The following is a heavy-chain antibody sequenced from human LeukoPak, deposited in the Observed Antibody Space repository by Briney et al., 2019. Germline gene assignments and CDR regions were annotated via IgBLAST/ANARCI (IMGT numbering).Heavy chain of an antibody. Sequence: ETLSLTCTVSGGSISSSSDYWGSVRQPPGKGLEWIGSIYYSGSTYYNPSLKSPVTISVDTSKNQFSLTLSSVTAADTAVYYCARDIAAAGHAFDIWGQGTMVTVSS. D-gene: IGHD6-13*01. CDR1: GGSISSSSDY. V-gene: IGHV4-39*07. J-gene: IGHJ3*02. CDR2: IYYSGST. CDR3: ARDIAAAGHAFDI.